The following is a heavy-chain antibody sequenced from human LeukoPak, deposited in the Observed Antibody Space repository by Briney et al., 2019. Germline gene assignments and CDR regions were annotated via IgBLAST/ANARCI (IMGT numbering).Heavy chain of an antibody. V-gene: IGHV3-23*01. D-gene: IGHD6-13*01. J-gene: IGHJ4*02. CDR3: AKDCSSYSSSWYYFDY. Sequence: GGSLRLSCAASGFTFSSYAMSWVRQAPGKGLEWVSAISGSASNTYYADSVKGRFTISRDNSKNTLYLQMNSLRVEDTAVYYCAKDCSSYSSSWYYFDYWGQGTLVTVSS. CDR1: GFTFSSYA. CDR2: ISGSASNT.